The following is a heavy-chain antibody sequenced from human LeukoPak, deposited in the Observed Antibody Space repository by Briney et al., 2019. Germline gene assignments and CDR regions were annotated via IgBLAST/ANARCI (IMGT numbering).Heavy chain of an antibody. D-gene: IGHD3-16*01. Sequence: KGLKRIGYIYYSGSTNYKPSLKSRVTLSVDTSKNQFSLKLSSVTAAYTAVYYCARVLLGCDDFDIWGQGTMVNVSS. CDR3: ARVLLGCDDFDI. J-gene: IGHJ3*02. CDR2: IYYSGST. V-gene: IGHV4-59*01.